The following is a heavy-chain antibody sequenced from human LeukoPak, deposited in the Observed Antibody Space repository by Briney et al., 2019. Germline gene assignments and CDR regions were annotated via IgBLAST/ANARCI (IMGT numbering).Heavy chain of an antibody. Sequence: PSETLSLTCTVSGGSISSSSYYWGWIRQPPGKGLEWIGEINHSGSTNYNASLKSRVTLSVDTSKNQFSLKLSSVTAADTAVYYCAREEDCSGGICYLGNAFDIWGQGTMVTVSS. V-gene: IGHV4-39*07. CDR2: INHSGST. CDR1: GGSISSSSYY. CDR3: AREEDCSGGICYLGNAFDI. D-gene: IGHD2-15*01. J-gene: IGHJ3*02.